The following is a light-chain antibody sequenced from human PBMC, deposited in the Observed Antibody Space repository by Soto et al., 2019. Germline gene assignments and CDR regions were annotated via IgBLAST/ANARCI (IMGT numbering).Light chain of an antibody. CDR1: QNIGNW. Sequence: DIQMTQSPSTLSASIGDRVTITCRASQNIGNWLAWYQQKPGKAPKLLIFKASSLEGGVPSRFSGSASGTEFTLTISSLQPDDFATYYCQHYDGFPWTFGQGTKVEIK. CDR2: KAS. CDR3: QHYDGFPWT. J-gene: IGKJ1*01. V-gene: IGKV1-5*03.